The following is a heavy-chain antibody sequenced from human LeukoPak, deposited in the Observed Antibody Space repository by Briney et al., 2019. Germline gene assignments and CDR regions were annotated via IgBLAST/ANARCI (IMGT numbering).Heavy chain of an antibody. CDR1: GFTFSSYW. Sequence: PGGSLRLSCAASGFTFSSYWMSWVRQAPGKGLEWVANIKQDGSEKYYVDSVKGRFTISRDNAKNSLYLQMNSLRAEDTAVYYCARSRPDHCSSTSCYYHWGQETLVTVSS. V-gene: IGHV3-7*01. D-gene: IGHD2-2*01. CDR3: ARSRPDHCSSTSCYYH. CDR2: IKQDGSEK. J-gene: IGHJ1*01.